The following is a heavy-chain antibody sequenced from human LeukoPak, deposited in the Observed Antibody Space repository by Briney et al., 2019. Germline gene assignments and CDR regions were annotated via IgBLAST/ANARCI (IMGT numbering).Heavy chain of an antibody. D-gene: IGHD6-19*01. CDR3: ARDRGRYHADS. CDR1: GFTFSSSW. J-gene: IGHJ4*02. CDR2: IKEDGSWK. V-gene: IGHV3-7*01. Sequence: GGSLRLSCEASGFTFSSSWMGRARQAPGKGLEWVANIKEDGSWKHYAVSVQGRFTISRDNAKNSLYLQMNSLRAEDTAVYYCARDRGRYHADSWGQGTLVTVSS.